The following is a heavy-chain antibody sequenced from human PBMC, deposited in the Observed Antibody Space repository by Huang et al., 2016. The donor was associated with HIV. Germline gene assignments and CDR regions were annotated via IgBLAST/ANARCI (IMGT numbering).Heavy chain of an antibody. Sequence: QGQLVESGGGVVRPGRSLRLSCAASGFSFSNYAMHWVRKAPGKRLEWVTFISNDGTTTYYANSVKGRFTISRDNFKNTLYLQMNRLRGDDTAVYYCTREYTVAGAFDIWGQGTMVTVSS. V-gene: IGHV3-30-3*01. CDR3: TREYTVAGAFDI. CDR2: ISNDGTTT. CDR1: GFSFSNYA. J-gene: IGHJ3*02. D-gene: IGHD5-12*01.